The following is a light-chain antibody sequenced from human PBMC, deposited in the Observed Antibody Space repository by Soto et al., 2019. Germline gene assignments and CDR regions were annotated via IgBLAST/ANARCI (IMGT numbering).Light chain of an antibody. CDR2: DAS. CDR3: QQYISCPYT. Sequence: DIPMTQFPSTLSASVGDRVTITCRASQTTNTWLAWYQQKPGTAPKLLIYDASSLEGGVPSRFSASGSGTEFTLTISSLQPDDLATYYCQQYISCPYTFGQGTKVEIK. J-gene: IGKJ2*01. CDR1: QTTNTW. V-gene: IGKV1-5*01.